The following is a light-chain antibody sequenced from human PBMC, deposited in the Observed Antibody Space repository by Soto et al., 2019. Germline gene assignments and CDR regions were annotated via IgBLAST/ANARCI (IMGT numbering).Light chain of an antibody. J-gene: IGKJ4*01. CDR2: KAS. Sequence: DIQMTQSPSTLSASVGDRVTITCRASRSINSWLAWYQQKPGKAPKLLIYKASSLESGVPSTFSGSRSGTEFTLTISSLQPDDFAGYYCQQYSTYPLTFGGGTKVEIK. CDR1: RSINSW. CDR3: QQYSTYPLT. V-gene: IGKV1-5*03.